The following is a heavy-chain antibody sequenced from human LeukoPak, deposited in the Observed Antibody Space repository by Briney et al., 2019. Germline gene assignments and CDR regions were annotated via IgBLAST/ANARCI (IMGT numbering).Heavy chain of an antibody. CDR2: IYYSGST. CDR1: GVSISSGDYY. D-gene: IGHD3-3*02. V-gene: IGHV4-30-4*08. Sequence: SETLSLTCTVSGVSISSGDYYWSWIRQPPGKGLEWIGYIYYSGSTYYNPSLKSRVTISVDTSKNQFSLKLSSVTAADTAVYYCARDPLTIRGSYFDLWGRGTLVTVSS. CDR3: ARDPLTIRGSYFDL. J-gene: IGHJ2*01.